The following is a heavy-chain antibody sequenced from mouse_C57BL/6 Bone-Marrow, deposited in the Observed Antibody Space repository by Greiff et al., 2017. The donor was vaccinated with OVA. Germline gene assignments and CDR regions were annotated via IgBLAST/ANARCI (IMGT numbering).Heavy chain of an antibody. CDR3: AFDSKGFDY. V-gene: IGHV1-7*01. CDR1: GYTFTSYW. CDR2: INPSSGYT. J-gene: IGHJ2*01. D-gene: IGHD2-5*01. Sequence: QVHVKQSGAELAKPGASVKLSCKASGYTFTSYWMHWVKQRPGQGLEWIGYINPSSGYTKYNQKFKDKATLTADKSSSTAYMQLSSLTYEDSAVYYCAFDSKGFDYWGKGTTLTVSS.